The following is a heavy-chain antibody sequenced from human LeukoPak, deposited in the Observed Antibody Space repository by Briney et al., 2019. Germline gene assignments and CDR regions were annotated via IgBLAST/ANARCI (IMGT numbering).Heavy chain of an antibody. V-gene: IGHV4-4*02. CDR2: IYHNGRV. Sequence: PSETLSLTCDVSGDSISSQNWWTWVRQSPGQGLEWIGEIYHNGRVRYNPSLQSRLTISVDTSKNQFSLKLSSVTAADTAVYYCARMLARGWYFDLWGRGTLVTVSS. CDR1: GDSISSQNW. D-gene: IGHD2-8*01. J-gene: IGHJ2*01. CDR3: ARMLARGWYFDL.